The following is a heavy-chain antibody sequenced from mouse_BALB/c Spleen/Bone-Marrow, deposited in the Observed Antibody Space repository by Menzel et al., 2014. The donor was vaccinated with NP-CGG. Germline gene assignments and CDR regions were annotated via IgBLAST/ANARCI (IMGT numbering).Heavy chain of an antibody. CDR3: ARGGHDSSLDY. CDR2: IDTSDSYT. Sequence: QVQLQQSGAELGMPGASVKMSCKASGYTFTDNWIYWVKQRPGQGLEWIGAIDTSDSYTNYNQKFMGKASLTVDASSSTAYMQVSSLTSDDSAVYYCARGGHDSSLDYWGQGTSVTVPS. D-gene: IGHD2-4*01. CDR1: GYTFTDNW. J-gene: IGHJ4*01. V-gene: IGHV1-69*01.